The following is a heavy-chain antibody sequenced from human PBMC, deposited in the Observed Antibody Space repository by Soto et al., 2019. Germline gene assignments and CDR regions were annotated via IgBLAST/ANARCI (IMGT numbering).Heavy chain of an antibody. CDR1: GFPFSTYP. J-gene: IGHJ4*02. Sequence: DVQLVESGGGLVQPGGSLRLSCAASGFPFSTYPMHWVRQARGKGLEWISYINSASTTTFHADSVKGRFTVSRDNAKSSVYLQLTRLRHEDTAVYYCTRDLSHWGQGTLVTVSS. CDR3: TRDLSH. CDR2: INSASTTT. V-gene: IGHV3-48*02.